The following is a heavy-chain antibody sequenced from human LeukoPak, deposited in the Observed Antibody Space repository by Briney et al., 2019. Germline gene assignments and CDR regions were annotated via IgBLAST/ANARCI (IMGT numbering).Heavy chain of an antibody. CDR1: GFTLSSFG. CDR2: ISDDGSNT. D-gene: IGHD5-18*01. J-gene: IGHJ2*01. Sequence: PGGSLRLSCTASGFTLSSFGMHWVRQAPGKGLEWVAVISDDGSNTYYADSVKGRFTISRDKSKNTLYLQLNSLRTEDTAVYYCAKDADTATIIYWYFDLWGRGTLVTVSS. V-gene: IGHV3-30*18. CDR3: AKDADTATIIYWYFDL.